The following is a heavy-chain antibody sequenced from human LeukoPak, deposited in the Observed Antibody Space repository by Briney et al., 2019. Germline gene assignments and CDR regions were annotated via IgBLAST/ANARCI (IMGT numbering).Heavy chain of an antibody. Sequence: ASVKVSCKASGYTFTSYGISWVRQAPGQGLEWMGWISAYNGNTNYAQKLQGRVTMTTDASTSTAYMELRSLRSDDTAVYYCARDAIVRNDFWSGYYLDRGKPGGLNWFDPWGQGTLVTVSS. CDR2: ISAYNGNT. CDR3: ARDAIVRNDFWSGYYLDRGKPGGLNWFDP. V-gene: IGHV1-18*01. D-gene: IGHD3-3*01. J-gene: IGHJ5*02. CDR1: GYTFTSYG.